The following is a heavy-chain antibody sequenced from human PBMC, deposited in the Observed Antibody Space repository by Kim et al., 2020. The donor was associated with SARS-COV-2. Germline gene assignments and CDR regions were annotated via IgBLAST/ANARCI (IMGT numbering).Heavy chain of an antibody. CDR1: GYTFTGYY. J-gene: IGHJ4*02. Sequence: ASVMVSCKASGYTFTGYYIHWVRQAPGQGLEWMGWINPISGGTNYAQKFQGRVTMTSDTSITTANMELNRLTSDDTAVYFCARGDAGVSDYWGQGTLVTV. D-gene: IGHD2-8*01. CDR3: ARGDAGVSDY. V-gene: IGHV1-2*02. CDR2: INPISGGT.